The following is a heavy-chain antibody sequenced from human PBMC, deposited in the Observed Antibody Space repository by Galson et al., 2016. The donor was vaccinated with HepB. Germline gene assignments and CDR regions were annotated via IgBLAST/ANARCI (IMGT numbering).Heavy chain of an antibody. Sequence: CAASGFTFSSYGFHWARHTPAKGLEWVAFIYSDGSKIYYGNSVKGRFTISRDNSKHTVYLEMNSLRAEDTAVYYCARAHYGVLPLDYWGQGTLVTVSA. CDR1: GFTFSSYG. CDR2: IYSDGSKI. J-gene: IGHJ4*02. D-gene: IGHD4-17*01. CDR3: ARAHYGVLPLDY. V-gene: IGHV3-33*01.